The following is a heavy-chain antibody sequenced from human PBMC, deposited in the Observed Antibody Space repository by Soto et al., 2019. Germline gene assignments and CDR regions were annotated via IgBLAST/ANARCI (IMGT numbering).Heavy chain of an antibody. V-gene: IGHV3-23*01. CDR2: ISGSGGST. CDR3: AKDRGYCSGGSCFFDY. D-gene: IGHD2-15*01. CDR1: GFTFSSYA. J-gene: IGHJ4*02. Sequence: GWSLRLSCAASGFTFSSYAMSWVLQAPGKGLEWVSAISGSGGSTYYADSVKGRFTISRDNSKNTLYLQMNSLRAEDTAVYYCAKDRGYCSGGSCFFDYWGQGT.